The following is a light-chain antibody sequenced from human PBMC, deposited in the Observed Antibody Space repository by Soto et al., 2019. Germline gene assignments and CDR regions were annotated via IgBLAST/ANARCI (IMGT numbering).Light chain of an antibody. CDR2: GAS. Sequence: EIVLTQSPGTLSLSPGERPTLSCRASRSVSSDYLAWYQQKPGQAPRLLIHGASNRATGIPDRFSGSGSGADFTLTISSLEPGDFAFYYCQQHINWPLTFGGGTKV. J-gene: IGKJ4*01. CDR1: RSVSSDY. CDR3: QQHINWPLT. V-gene: IGKV3D-20*02.